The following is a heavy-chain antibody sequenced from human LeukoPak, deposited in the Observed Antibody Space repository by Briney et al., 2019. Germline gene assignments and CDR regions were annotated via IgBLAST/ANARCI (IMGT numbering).Heavy chain of an antibody. D-gene: IGHD3-10*01. CDR3: ARDRAGFHDAFDI. Sequence: NPSQTLSLTCTVSGGSISSGGYYWSWIRQHPGKGLEWIGYIYYSGSTYYNPSLKSRVTISVDTSKNQFSLKLSSVTAADTAVYYCARDRAGFHDAFDIWGQGTMVTVSS. CDR2: IYYSGST. V-gene: IGHV4-31*03. CDR1: GGSISSGGYY. J-gene: IGHJ3*02.